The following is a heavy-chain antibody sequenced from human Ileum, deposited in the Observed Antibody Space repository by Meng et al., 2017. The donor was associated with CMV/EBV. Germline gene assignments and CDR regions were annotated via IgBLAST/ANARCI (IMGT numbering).Heavy chain of an antibody. CDR2: ISYDGSTK. Sequence: GGSLRLSCAASGFSFSSHAMHRVRQAPGKGLEWVAVISYDGSTKYYKDSVKGRFTISRDNSKTTLYLQMNSLRGEDTALYYCAKDLRGSSGWYFDYWGQGTLVTVSS. D-gene: IGHD6-19*01. CDR3: AKDLRGSSGWYFDY. V-gene: IGHV3-30*04. CDR1: GFSFSSHA. J-gene: IGHJ4*02.